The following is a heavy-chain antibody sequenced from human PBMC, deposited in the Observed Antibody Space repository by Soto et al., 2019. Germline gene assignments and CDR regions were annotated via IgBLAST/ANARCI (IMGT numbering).Heavy chain of an antibody. V-gene: IGHV4-39*01. CDR2: IYYSGNT. J-gene: IGHJ4*02. D-gene: IGHD6-19*01. CDR3: ARHRERSYSSGWYNIDS. CDR1: GVSISSSSYY. Sequence: SETLSLTCTVSGVSISSSSYYWAWIRQAPGKGLEWIGSIYYSGNTYYIPSLKSRVTISLDTSKNQLSLKLSSVTAADTAIYYCARHRERSYSSGWYNIDSWGQGTLVTVSS.